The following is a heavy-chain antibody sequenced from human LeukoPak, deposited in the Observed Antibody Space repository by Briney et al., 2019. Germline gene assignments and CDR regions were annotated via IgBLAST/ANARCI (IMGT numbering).Heavy chain of an antibody. V-gene: IGHV4-31*03. Sequence: PQTLSLTCTVSGGSISSGVYYWSWIRQHPGKGLEWIVYIYYSGSTYSNPSLKSRLTMSVDISKTQFSLKWSSVTAADTAVYYCARGVKGLRGAFDIWGQGTMVTVSS. CDR1: GGSISSGVYY. J-gene: IGHJ3*02. D-gene: IGHD3-10*01. CDR3: ARGVKGLRGAFDI. CDR2: IYYSGST.